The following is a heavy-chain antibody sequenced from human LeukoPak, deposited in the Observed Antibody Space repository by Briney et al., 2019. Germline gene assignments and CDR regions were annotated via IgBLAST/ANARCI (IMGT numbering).Heavy chain of an antibody. D-gene: IGHD3-10*01. CDR2: INHSGST. CDR3: AREQRNFYYHGQSVLDP. Sequence: SETLSLTCAVYGGSFSGYYWSWIRQPPGKGLEWIGEINHSGSTSYKSSLKSRVSISVDKSNNQFSLKLRSVTAADTAVYFCAREQRNFYYHGQSVLDPWGQGTLVTVSS. V-gene: IGHV4-34*01. CDR1: GGSFSGYY. J-gene: IGHJ5*02.